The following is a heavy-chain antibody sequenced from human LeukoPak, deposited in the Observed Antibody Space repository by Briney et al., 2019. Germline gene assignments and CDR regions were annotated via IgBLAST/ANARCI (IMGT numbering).Heavy chain of an antibody. D-gene: IGHD6-19*01. CDR2: IFYTGRS. CDR3: AKILYGSNIDY. J-gene: IGHJ4*02. V-gene: IGHV4-39*07. Sequence: PSETLSLTCTVSGGSISSVSYYWGWIRQPPGKGLECIGSIFYTGRSYYNPSLKRRVTISVDTSKNQFSLKLSSVTAADTAVYYCAKILYGSNIDYWGQGSLVTVSS. CDR1: GGSISSVSYY.